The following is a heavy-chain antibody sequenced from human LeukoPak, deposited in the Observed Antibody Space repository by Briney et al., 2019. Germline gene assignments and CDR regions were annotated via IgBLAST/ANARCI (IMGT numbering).Heavy chain of an antibody. CDR3: ARSATLGSFDY. J-gene: IGHJ4*02. D-gene: IGHD3-16*01. Sequence: AGGSLRLSRAASGFTFSNYWMHWVRRVPGKGLVWVSRINSDGSSTDYADSVQGRFTISRDNAKNTLYLQMNSLRAEDTAVYYCARSATLGSFDYWGQGTLVTVFS. CDR1: GFTFSNYW. CDR2: INSDGSST. V-gene: IGHV3-74*01.